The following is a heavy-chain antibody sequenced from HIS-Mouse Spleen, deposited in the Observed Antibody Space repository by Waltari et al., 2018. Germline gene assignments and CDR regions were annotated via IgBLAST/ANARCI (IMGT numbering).Heavy chain of an antibody. D-gene: IGHD3-16*01. CDR2: IYHSGST. CDR3: ARDWVWFDP. CDR1: GYSISSGYY. J-gene: IGHJ5*02. Sequence: QVQLQESGPGLVKPSETLSLTCTVSGYSISSGYYWGWIRQPPGKGLEWIGSIYHSGSTYYTPSLKSRVTISVDTSKNQFSLKLSSVTAADTAVYYCARDWVWFDPWGQGTLVTVSS. V-gene: IGHV4-38-2*02.